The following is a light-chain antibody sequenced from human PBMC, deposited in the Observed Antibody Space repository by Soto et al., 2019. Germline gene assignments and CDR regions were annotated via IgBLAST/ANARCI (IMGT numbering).Light chain of an antibody. CDR3: QTWGSGIVL. CDR2: LNSDGSH. Sequence: QLVLTQSPSASASLGASVKLTCTLSSGHSNYAIAWHQQQSEKGPRYLMKLNSDGSHSKGDGIPDRFSGSSSGAERYLTISILQSEAEADYYCQTWGSGIVLFGGGTKLTVL. CDR1: SGHSNYA. J-gene: IGLJ2*01. V-gene: IGLV4-69*01.